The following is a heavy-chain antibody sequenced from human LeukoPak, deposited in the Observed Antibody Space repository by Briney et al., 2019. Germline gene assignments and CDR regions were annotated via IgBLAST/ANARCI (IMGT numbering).Heavy chain of an antibody. CDR2: IYYSGST. CDR3: ARYAVVAATTKFDY. V-gene: IGHV4-39*07. D-gene: IGHD2-15*01. J-gene: IGHJ4*02. Sequence: SETLSLTCTVSGGSISSSSYYWGWIRQPPGKGLEWIGSIYYSGSTYYNPSLKSRVTISVDTSKNQSSLKLSSVTAADTAVYYCARYAVVAATTKFDYWGQGTLVTVSS. CDR1: GGSISSSSYY.